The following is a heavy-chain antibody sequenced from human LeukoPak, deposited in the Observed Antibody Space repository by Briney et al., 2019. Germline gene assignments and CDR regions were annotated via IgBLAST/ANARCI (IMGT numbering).Heavy chain of an antibody. V-gene: IGHV4-59*08. J-gene: IGHJ4*02. CDR3: ARQGYYDSSGYYRDY. Sequence: SETLSLTCTVSGGSISSYYWRWIRQPPGKGLEWIGYIYYSGSTNYNPSLKSRVTISVDTSKNQFSLKLSSVTAADTAVYYCARQGYYDSSGYYRDYWGQGTLVTVSS. CDR1: GGSISSYY. CDR2: IYYSGST. D-gene: IGHD3-22*01.